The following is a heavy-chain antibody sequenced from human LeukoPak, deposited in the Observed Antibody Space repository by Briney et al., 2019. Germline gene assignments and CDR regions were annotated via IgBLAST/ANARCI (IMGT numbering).Heavy chain of an antibody. J-gene: IGHJ4*02. Sequence: PGGSLRLSCTASGFTFGDYAMSWVRQAPGKGLEWVGFIRSKAYGGTTEYAASVKGRLTISRDDSKSIAYLQMNSLKTEDTAVYYCTRDLADIVVVPAYYFDYWGQGTLVTVSS. V-gene: IGHV3-49*04. CDR1: GFTFGDYA. CDR2: IRSKAYGGTT. CDR3: TRDLADIVVVPAYYFDY. D-gene: IGHD2-2*01.